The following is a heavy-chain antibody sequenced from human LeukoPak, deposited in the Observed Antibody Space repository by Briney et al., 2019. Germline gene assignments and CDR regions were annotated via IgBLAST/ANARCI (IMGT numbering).Heavy chain of an antibody. CDR2: IGSGGYT. CDR3: AKKLPGASFYFDF. Sequence: PGGSLRLSCVASGFPLGDYDITWVRQTPGKGLEYVSSIGSGGYTFYAGSVRGRFSISRGISQNTVFLQMNSLRAEDTAIYFCAKKLPGASFYFDFWGQGTRVSVSS. V-gene: IGHV3-23*01. CDR1: GFPLGDYD. J-gene: IGHJ4*01. D-gene: IGHD7-27*01.